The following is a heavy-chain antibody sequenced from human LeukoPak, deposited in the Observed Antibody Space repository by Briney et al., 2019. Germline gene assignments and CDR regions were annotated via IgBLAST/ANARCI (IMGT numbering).Heavy chain of an antibody. Sequence: ASVKVSCKASGYTFTSYGISWARQAPGQGLEWMGWISAYNGNTNYAQKLQGRVTMTTDTSTSTAYMELRSLRSDDTAVYYCARDLSPRVTTVTNNWFDPWGQGTLVTVSS. V-gene: IGHV1-18*01. J-gene: IGHJ5*02. CDR3: ARDLSPRVTTVTNNWFDP. CDR2: ISAYNGNT. D-gene: IGHD4-17*01. CDR1: GYTFTSYG.